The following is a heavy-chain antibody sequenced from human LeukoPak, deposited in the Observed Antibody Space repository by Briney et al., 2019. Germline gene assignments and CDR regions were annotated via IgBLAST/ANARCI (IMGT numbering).Heavy chain of an antibody. V-gene: IGHV4-34*01. D-gene: IGHD5-18*01. CDR1: GGSFSGYY. Sequence: PSETLSLTCAVYGGSFSGYYWSWIRQPPGKGLEWIGEINHSGSTNYNPSLKSRLTISIDRSKNQFSLDLSSVTAADTAVYYCARVKREDTYGYGTNYYYMDVWGKGTTVTVSS. CDR2: INHSGST. CDR3: ARVKREDTYGYGTNYYYMDV. J-gene: IGHJ6*03.